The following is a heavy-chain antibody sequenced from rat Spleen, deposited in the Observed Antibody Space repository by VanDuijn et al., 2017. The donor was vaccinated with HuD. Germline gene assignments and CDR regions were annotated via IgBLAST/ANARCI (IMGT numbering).Heavy chain of an antibody. D-gene: IGHD1-6*01. CDR1: GFSFRDYD. J-gene: IGHJ2*01. Sequence: EVQLVESGGGLVQPGGSLRLSCAASGFSFRDYDMAWIRQAPTKGLEWVASISYDGTATYYRDSVKGRFTLSRDNAKSTLYLQMGSLRSEDTATYYCARGGFFRFWGQGVMVTVSS. V-gene: IGHV5-7*01. CDR2: ISYDGTAT. CDR3: ARGGFFRF.